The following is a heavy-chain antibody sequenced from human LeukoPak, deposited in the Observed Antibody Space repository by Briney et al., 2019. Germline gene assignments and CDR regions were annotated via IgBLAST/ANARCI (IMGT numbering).Heavy chain of an antibody. J-gene: IGHJ4*02. CDR2: IYYSGST. CDR3: ASSSSGYYTYDY. V-gene: IGHV4-39*01. CDR1: GGSISSSSYY. Sequence: PSETLSLTCTVSGGSISSSSYYWGWIRQPPGKGLEWIGSIYYSGSTYYNPSLKSRVTISVDTSKNQFSLNLSSVTAADTAVYYCASSSSGYYTYDYWGQGTLVTVSS. D-gene: IGHD3-3*01.